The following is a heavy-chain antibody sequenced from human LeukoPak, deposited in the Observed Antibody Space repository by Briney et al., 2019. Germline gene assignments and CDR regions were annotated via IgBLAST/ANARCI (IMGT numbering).Heavy chain of an antibody. CDR2: VHHSGNT. CDR3: ATLHTENFDY. CDR1: GGSISSSDW. J-gene: IGHJ4*02. Sequence: SETLSLTCDVSGGSISSSDWWSWVRQPPGEGLEWIGEVHHSGNTKYTPSLKSRITMSMERSKNQYSLQLGSVIAADTAVYYCATLHTENFDYWGQGTLVTVSS. V-gene: IGHV4/OR15-8*02.